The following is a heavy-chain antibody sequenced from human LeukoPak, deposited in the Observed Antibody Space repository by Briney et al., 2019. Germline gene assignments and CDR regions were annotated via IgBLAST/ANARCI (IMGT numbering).Heavy chain of an antibody. J-gene: IGHJ2*01. V-gene: IGHV3-9*01. Sequence: GRSLRVSCAASGFTFADSAIHSVREGPGKGLGWVSGISWNSGSVGYADSVRGRFTLSRENAKNSLYLQMKTLRAEDTALYYCVKDDRSCYLYWYFDLWGRGTPVTVSS. CDR2: ISWNSGSV. D-gene: IGHD3-22*01. CDR1: GFTFADSA. CDR3: VKDDRSCYLYWYFDL.